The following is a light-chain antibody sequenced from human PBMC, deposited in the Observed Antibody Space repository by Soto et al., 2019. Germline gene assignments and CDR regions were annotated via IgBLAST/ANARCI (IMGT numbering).Light chain of an antibody. CDR3: QHYGSSPYT. J-gene: IGKJ2*01. V-gene: IGKV3-20*01. CDR2: GAS. CDR1: QSVSSSY. Sequence: EIVLTQSPGTLSVSPGERATLSCRASQSVSSSYLAWYQQKPGQAPRLLIYGASSRATGIPDRFSGSGSATDFTLTISRLEPEDFAVYYCQHYGSSPYTFGQGTKLEIK.